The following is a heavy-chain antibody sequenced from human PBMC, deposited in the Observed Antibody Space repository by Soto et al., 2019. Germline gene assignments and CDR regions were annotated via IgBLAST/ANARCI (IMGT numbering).Heavy chain of an antibody. V-gene: IGHV1-69*04. CDR2: IIPILGIA. D-gene: IGHD3-22*01. Sequence: SVKVSCKASGGTFSSYTISWVRQAPGQGLEWMGRIIPILGIANYAQKFQGRVTITADKSTSTAYMELSSLRSEDTAVYYCARDGTYYYDSSGYSFDYWGQGTLVTVSS. CDR1: GGTFSSYT. J-gene: IGHJ4*02. CDR3: ARDGTYYYDSSGYSFDY.